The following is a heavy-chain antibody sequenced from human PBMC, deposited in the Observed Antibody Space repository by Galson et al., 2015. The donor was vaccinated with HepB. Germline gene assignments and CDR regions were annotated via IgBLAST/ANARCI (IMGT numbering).Heavy chain of an antibody. J-gene: IGHJ6*02. CDR3: SRSGNRIAAAAWRPILTSDV. D-gene: IGHD6-13*01. CDR2: INHGGST. Sequence: SETLSLTCAVYGGSFSGYYWSWIRQPPRKGLEWIGEINHGGSTNYNPSLKSRVTISVDTSKNQFSLKLSSVTAADTAVYYCSRSGNRIAAAAWRPILTSDVWGHGSPVAAS. V-gene: IGHV4-34*01. CDR1: GGSFSGYY.